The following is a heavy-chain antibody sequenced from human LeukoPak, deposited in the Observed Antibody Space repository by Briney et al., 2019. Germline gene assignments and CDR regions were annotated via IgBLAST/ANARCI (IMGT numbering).Heavy chain of an antibody. V-gene: IGHV1-2*02. Sequence: ASVKVSCKASGYTFTGYYMHWVRQAPGQGLEWMGWINPNSGGTNYAQKFQGRVTMTRDTSISTAYMELSRLRSDDTAVYYCARVRFLEWFLDYWGQGTLVTVSS. D-gene: IGHD3-3*01. CDR1: GYTFTGYY. J-gene: IGHJ4*02. CDR3: ARVRFLEWFLDY. CDR2: INPNSGGT.